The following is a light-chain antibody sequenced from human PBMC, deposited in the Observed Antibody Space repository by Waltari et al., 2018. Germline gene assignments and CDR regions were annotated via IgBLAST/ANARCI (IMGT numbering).Light chain of an antibody. J-gene: IGLJ1*01. V-gene: IGLV3-21*04. Sequence: SYVLTQAPSVSVAPGETARITCGGNNIADKNVHWYQQKPGQAPVLVIFYDSDRPPVIPERFSGPNSRNTATLTISRAESADEADYYCQVWDTSIDLSVFGSGTKVTVL. CDR2: YDS. CDR1: NIADKN. CDR3: QVWDTSIDLSV.